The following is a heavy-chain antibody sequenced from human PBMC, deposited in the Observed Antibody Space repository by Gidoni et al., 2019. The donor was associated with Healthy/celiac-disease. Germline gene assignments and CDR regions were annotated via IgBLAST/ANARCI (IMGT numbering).Heavy chain of an antibody. CDR2: IKSKTDGGTT. J-gene: IGHJ3*02. Sequence: EVQLVESGGGLVKPGGSLRLSCAASGFTFSNAWMSWVRQAPGKGLEWVGRIKSKTDGGTTDYAAPVKGRFTISRDDSKNTLYLQMNSLKTEDTAVYYCTTDWYYDSSGYLDAFDIWGQGTMVTVSS. CDR3: TTDWYYDSSGYLDAFDI. V-gene: IGHV3-15*01. CDR1: GFTFSNAW. D-gene: IGHD3-22*01.